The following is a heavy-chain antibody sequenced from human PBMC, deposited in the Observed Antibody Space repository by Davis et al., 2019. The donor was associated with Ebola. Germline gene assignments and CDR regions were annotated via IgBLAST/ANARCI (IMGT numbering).Heavy chain of an antibody. CDR1: GFTFSSYS. CDR2: ISSSSSYI. D-gene: IGHD6-13*01. CDR3: ARDPLRPSIAAAGTFGWFDP. Sequence: GESLKISCAASGFTFSSYSMNWVRQAPGKGLEWVSSISSSSSYIYYADSVKGRFTISRDNAKNSLYLQMNSLRDEDTAVYYCARDPLRPSIAAAGTFGWFDPWGQGTLVTVSS. J-gene: IGHJ5*02. V-gene: IGHV3-21*01.